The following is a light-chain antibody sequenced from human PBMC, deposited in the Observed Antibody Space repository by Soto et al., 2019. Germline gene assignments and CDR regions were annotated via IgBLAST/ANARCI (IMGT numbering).Light chain of an antibody. V-gene: IGKV1-5*01. CDR1: QNIRSR. J-gene: IGKJ4*01. Sequence: DFQMTQSPSTLSASVGDRVTITCRASQNIRSRLAWFQQKPGKAPELLIYDASSLESGVPQRFSGSGSGTDFTLTFTRLEPEDFAVYYCEYYGTSITFGGGTKVEIK. CDR2: DAS. CDR3: EYYGTSIT.